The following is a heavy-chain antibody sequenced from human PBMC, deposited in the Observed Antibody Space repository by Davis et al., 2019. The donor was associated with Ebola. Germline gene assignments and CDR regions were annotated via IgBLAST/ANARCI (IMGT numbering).Heavy chain of an antibody. D-gene: IGHD5-24*01. V-gene: IGHV4-61*01. Sequence: PSETLSLTCTVSGGSINDATYYWSWIRQPPGERPEWIGYIYYNGNTNYNPSLKSRLVMSVDTSKNQFSLKLRSVTAADTAIYYCARSGWLQLDFDYWGQGTLVTVSS. J-gene: IGHJ4*02. CDR3: ARSGWLQLDFDY. CDR2: IYYNGNT. CDR1: GGSINDATYY.